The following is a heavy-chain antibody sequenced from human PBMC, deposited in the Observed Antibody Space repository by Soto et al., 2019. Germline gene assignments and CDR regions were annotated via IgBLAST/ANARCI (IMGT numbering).Heavy chain of an antibody. CDR2: IIPIFGTA. D-gene: IGHD4-17*01. CDR3: ARGRHWEATVRYGMDV. Sequence: QVQLVQSGAEVKKPGSSVKVSCKASGGTFSSYAISWVRQAPGQGLEWMGGIIPIFGTANYTQKFQGRVTITADESTSTAYMELSSLRSEDTAVYYCARGRHWEATVRYGMDVWGQGTTVTVSS. V-gene: IGHV1-69*12. CDR1: GGTFSSYA. J-gene: IGHJ6*02.